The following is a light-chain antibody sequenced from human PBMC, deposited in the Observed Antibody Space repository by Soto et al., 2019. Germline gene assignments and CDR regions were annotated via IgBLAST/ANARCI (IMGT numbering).Light chain of an antibody. CDR1: QTISSW. CDR3: QQYSSYVT. V-gene: IGKV1-5*03. J-gene: IGKJ1*01. Sequence: DIQMTQSPSTLSASVGDRVTINCRASQTISSWLAWYQQKPGKAPKLLIYKASSLESGVPSRFSGSGSGTDFTLTISSLHPDDFATYYCQQYSSYVTFGQGTKVEIK. CDR2: KAS.